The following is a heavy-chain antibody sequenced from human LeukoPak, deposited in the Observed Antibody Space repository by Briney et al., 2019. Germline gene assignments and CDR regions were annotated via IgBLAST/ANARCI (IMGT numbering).Heavy chain of an antibody. Sequence: SETLSLTCTVSGGSISSSCYYWGWIRQPPGKGLEWIGSIYYSGSTYYNPSLKSRVTISVDTSKNQFSLKLSSVTAADTAVYYCARDGIAVAEGAFDIWGQGTMVTVSS. V-gene: IGHV4-39*07. CDR1: GGSISSSCYY. CDR2: IYYSGST. CDR3: ARDGIAVAEGAFDI. D-gene: IGHD6-19*01. J-gene: IGHJ3*02.